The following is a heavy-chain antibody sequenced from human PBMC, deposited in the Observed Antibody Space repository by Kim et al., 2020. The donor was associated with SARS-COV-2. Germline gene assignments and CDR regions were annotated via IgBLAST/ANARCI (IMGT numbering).Heavy chain of an antibody. CDR1: GYTFTSYG. Sequence: ASVKVSCKASGYTFTSYGISWVRQAPGQGLEWMGWISAYNGNTNYAQKLQGRVTMTTDTSTSTAYMELRSLRSDDTAVYYCATRGPVVPAAVGYYDYVWGSCRYYYFNYGGQGPRVPVSS. J-gene: IGHJ4*02. CDR2: ISAYNGNT. V-gene: IGHV1-18*01. D-gene: IGHD3-16*02. CDR3: ATRGPVVPAAVGYYDYVWGSCRYYYFNY.